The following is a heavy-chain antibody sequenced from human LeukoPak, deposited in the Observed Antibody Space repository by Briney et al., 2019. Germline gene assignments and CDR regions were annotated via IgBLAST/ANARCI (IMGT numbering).Heavy chain of an antibody. CDR1: GLTVSSNY. CDR2: IYSGGST. J-gene: IGHJ3*02. V-gene: IGHV3-66*04. CDR3: ARQRAFDI. Sequence: PGGSLRLSCAASGLTVSSNYMSWVRQAPGKGLEWVSVIYSGGSTYYADSVKGRLTISRDDSRNTVYLQMKSLRAEDTALYYCARQRAFDIWAKGQWSPSLQ.